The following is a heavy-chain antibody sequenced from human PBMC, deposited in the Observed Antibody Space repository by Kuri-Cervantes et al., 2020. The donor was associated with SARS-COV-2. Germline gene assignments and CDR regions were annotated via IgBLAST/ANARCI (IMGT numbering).Heavy chain of an antibody. CDR3: AKVETASLDY. J-gene: IGHJ4*02. Sequence: GESLKISCEASGFTVGTNYMSWVRQAPGKGLEWVSVIYSGGDTYYADSVKGRFIISRDNFKNTVYLQMKSLRAEDTAVYYCAKVETASLDYWGQGTLVTVSS. V-gene: IGHV3-66*01. CDR2: IYSGGDT. D-gene: IGHD3-3*01. CDR1: GFTVGTNY.